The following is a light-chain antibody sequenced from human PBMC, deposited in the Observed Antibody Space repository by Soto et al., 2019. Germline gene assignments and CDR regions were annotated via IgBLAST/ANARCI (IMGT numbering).Light chain of an antibody. CDR3: QQYNSYPGT. J-gene: IGKJ2*01. CDR2: DAS. CDR1: QSISSW. V-gene: IGKV1-5*01. Sequence: DIPMTQSPSTLSASVGDRVTITCRASQSISSWLAWYQQKPGKAPKLLIYDASSLESGVPSRFSGSGSWTEFTLTISSLQPDDFATYYCQQYNSYPGTFGQGTKLEIK.